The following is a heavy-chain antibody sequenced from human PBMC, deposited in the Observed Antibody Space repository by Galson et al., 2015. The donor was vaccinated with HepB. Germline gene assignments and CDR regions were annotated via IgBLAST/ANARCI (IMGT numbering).Heavy chain of an antibody. CDR3: ARGLDIVVVPAGNWFDP. Sequence: LSLTCTVSGGSISSGGYYWSWIRQHPGKGLEWIGYIYYSGSTYYNPSLTSRVTISVDTSKNQFSLKLSSVTAADTAAYYCARGLDIVVVPAGNWFDPWGQGTLVTVSS. V-gene: IGHV4-31*03. D-gene: IGHD2-2*03. J-gene: IGHJ5*02. CDR1: GGSISSGGYY. CDR2: IYYSGST.